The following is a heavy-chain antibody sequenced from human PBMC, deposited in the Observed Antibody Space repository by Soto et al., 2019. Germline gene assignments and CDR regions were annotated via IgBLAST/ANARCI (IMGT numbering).Heavy chain of an antibody. V-gene: IGHV1-46*01. CDR3: ARAPPNYDSSGYQPTNVHYFDY. J-gene: IGHJ4*02. CDR2: INPSGGST. Sequence: ASVKVSCKASGYTFTSYYMYWVRQAPGQGLEWMGIINPSGGSTSYAQKFQGRVTMTRDTSTSTVYMELSSLRSEDTAVYYCARAPPNYDSSGYQPTNVHYFDYWGQGTLVTVSS. D-gene: IGHD3-22*01. CDR1: GYTFTSYY.